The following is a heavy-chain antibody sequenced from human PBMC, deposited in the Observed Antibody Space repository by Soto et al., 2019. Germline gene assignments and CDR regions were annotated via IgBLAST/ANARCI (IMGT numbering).Heavy chain of an antibody. CDR1: GFSLTTTRMG. CDR2: IYWDDDK. D-gene: IGHD2-15*01. J-gene: IGHJ4*02. Sequence: GPGPTLVNPAQTLTLTCAFSGFSLTTTRMGVAWIRQPPGKALEWLALIYWDDDKRYSPSLKNRLTVSKDTSTNRVVLTITNISPDDTGTYFCAHAGDFDLLSFDRWGPGTLVTVSS. CDR3: AHAGDFDLLSFDR. V-gene: IGHV2-5*02.